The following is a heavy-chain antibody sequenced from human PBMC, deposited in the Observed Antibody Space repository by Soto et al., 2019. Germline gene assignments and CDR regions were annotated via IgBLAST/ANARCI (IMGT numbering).Heavy chain of an antibody. J-gene: IGHJ2*01. CDR1: GGSISSGGYY. D-gene: IGHD3-10*01. CDR2: IYYRGST. V-gene: IGHV4-31*03. CDR3: ARDDRAHTYWYFDL. Sequence: QVQLQESGPGLVKPSQTLSLTCTVSGGSISSGGYYWSWIRQHPGKGLEWIGYIYYRGSTYYNPSLKSRVTXXVXTXXNQFSLKLSSVTAADTAVYYCARDDRAHTYWYFDLWGRGTLVTVSS.